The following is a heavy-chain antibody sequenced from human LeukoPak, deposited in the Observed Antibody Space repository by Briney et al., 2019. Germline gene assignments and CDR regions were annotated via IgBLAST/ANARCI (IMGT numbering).Heavy chain of an antibody. J-gene: IGHJ6*02. CDR1: GGSISSSSYY. Sequence: SETLSLTCTVSGGSISSSSYYWGWIRQPPGKGLEWIGSIYYSGSTYYNPSLKSRVTISVDTSKNQFSLNLSSVTAADTAVYYCARRSPYYYGMDVWGQGTTVTVSS. V-gene: IGHV4-39*07. CDR3: ARRSPYYYGMDV. CDR2: IYYSGST.